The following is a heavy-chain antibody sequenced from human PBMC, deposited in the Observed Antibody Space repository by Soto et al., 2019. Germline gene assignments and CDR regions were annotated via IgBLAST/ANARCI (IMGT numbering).Heavy chain of an antibody. V-gene: IGHV2-5*02. CDR1: GFSLSSVALGMG. Sequence: QSGPTVVNPTQTLTLTCNFSGFSLSSVALGMGVGWIRQPPGKALEWLALIYWDDDKRYNPSLKSRLTITKDISQSQVVLTMTNMDAVDTGTYYCTHWSMGTRRTIFFDYWGQGALVTVS. D-gene: IGHD2-8*01. J-gene: IGHJ4*02. CDR3: THWSMGTRRTIFFDY. CDR2: IYWDDDK.